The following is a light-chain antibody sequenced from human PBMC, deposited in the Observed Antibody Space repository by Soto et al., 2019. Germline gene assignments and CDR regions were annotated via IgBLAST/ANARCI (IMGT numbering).Light chain of an antibody. V-gene: IGLV2-14*01. CDR3: SSFTSRFTFV. CDR2: EVS. Sequence: QSVLTQPASVSGSPGQSITISCTGTNSDVGGYNYVSWYQQHPGKAPKLMIYEVSKRPSGVSNRFSGSKSGNTASLTISGLQAEDEADYYCSSFTSRFTFVFGTGTKVTVL. J-gene: IGLJ1*01. CDR1: NSDVGGYNY.